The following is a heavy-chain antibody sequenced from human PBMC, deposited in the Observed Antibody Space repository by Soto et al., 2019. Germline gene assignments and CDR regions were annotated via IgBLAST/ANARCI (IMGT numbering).Heavy chain of an antibody. D-gene: IGHD6-13*01. CDR1: AFTFSSYA. CDR3: AKGVAAAGTSSWFDP. Sequence: PGGSLRLSCAASAFTFSSYAMSWVRQAPGKGLEWVSAISGSGGSTYYADSVKGRFTISRDNSKNMLYVQMNSLRVEDTAVYYCAKGVAAAGTSSWFDPWGQGTLVTVSS. CDR2: ISGSGGST. V-gene: IGHV3-23*01. J-gene: IGHJ5*02.